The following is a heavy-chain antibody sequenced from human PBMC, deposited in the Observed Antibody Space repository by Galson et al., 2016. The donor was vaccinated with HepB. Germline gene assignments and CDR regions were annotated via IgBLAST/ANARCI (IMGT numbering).Heavy chain of an antibody. CDR2: INSDGSGT. Sequence: SLRLSCAASGFTFNTYWMHWVRQAPGKGLVWVSRINSDGSGTTYADSVKGRFTISRDNAKNTLYLQMNSLRAEDTAVYYCARGRYYAIDVWGQETTVTVSS. V-gene: IGHV3-74*01. CDR3: ARGRYYAIDV. CDR1: GFTFNTYW. J-gene: IGHJ6*02.